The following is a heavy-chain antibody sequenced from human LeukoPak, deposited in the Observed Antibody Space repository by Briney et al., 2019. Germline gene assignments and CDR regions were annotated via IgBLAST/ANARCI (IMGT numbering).Heavy chain of an antibody. D-gene: IGHD3-10*01. V-gene: IGHV1-2*02. CDR1: GYTFTGYY. CDR3: ARQGLLWFGELFVEYYFDY. Sequence: ASVKVSCKASGYTFTGYYMHWVRQAPGQGLEWMGWINPNSGGTNYAQKFQGRVTMTRDTSSSTAYMELRSLRSDDTAVYYCARQGLLWFGELFVEYYFDYWGQGTLVTVSS. CDR2: INPNSGGT. J-gene: IGHJ4*02.